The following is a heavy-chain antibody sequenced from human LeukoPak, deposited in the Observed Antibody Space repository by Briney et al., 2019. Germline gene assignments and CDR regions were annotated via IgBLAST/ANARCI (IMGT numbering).Heavy chain of an antibody. CDR2: MSHSGTSI. CDR3: ATDLRYGSNFFFQY. V-gene: IGHV3-30*14. CDR1: GFTFNTYI. D-gene: IGHD5-18*01. Sequence: GGSLRLSCAASGFTFNTYIMHWVRQSPGKGLEWVAVMSHSGTSIDYADSVKGRFTISRDNSKNTLYLQMNGLQTDDTAVYYCATDLRYGSNFFFQYWGLGTLVAVSS. J-gene: IGHJ4*02.